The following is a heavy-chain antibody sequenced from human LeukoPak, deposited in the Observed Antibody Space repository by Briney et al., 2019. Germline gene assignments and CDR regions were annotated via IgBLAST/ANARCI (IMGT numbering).Heavy chain of an antibody. D-gene: IGHD6-13*01. CDR2: TYYRSKWYN. CDR3: ARGSSSNSWYLDY. J-gene: IGHJ4*02. CDR1: GDSVSSNSAT. Sequence: SQTLSLTCAISGDSVSSNSATWTWIRQSPSRGLEWLGRTYYRSKWYNDYAVSVISRITINPDTSKNQFSLQLNSVTPEDTAVYYCARGSSSNSWYLDYWGQGTLVTVSS. V-gene: IGHV6-1*01.